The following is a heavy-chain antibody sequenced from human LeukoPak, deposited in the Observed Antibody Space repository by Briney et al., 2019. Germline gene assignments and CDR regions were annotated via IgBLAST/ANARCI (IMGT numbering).Heavy chain of an antibody. CDR3: ARSPTYDFWSGYYYFDP. D-gene: IGHD3-3*01. CDR1: GGSVSSANYY. Sequence: SETLSLTCTVSGGSVSSANYYWSWIRQPPGKGLEWIGYIYYSGTTNYNPSLKSRVTISVDTSKNQFSLKLSSVTAADTAVYFCARSPTYDFWSGYYYFDPWGQGTLVTVSS. V-gene: IGHV4-61*01. CDR2: IYYSGTT. J-gene: IGHJ5*02.